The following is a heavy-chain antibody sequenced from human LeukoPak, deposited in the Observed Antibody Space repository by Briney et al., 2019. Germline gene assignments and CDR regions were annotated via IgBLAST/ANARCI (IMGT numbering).Heavy chain of an antibody. CDR1: GFTFSTYG. Sequence: GGSLRLSCAASGFTFSTYGMHWVRQTPGKGLEWVAFVRYDGSNKYYADSVKGRFTISRDNSKNTLYLQMNSLRGEDTAVYYCAKDARPYGSGSYFPFDYWGQGTLVTVSS. V-gene: IGHV3-30*02. CDR2: VRYDGSNK. CDR3: AKDARPYGSGSYFPFDY. J-gene: IGHJ4*02. D-gene: IGHD3-10*01.